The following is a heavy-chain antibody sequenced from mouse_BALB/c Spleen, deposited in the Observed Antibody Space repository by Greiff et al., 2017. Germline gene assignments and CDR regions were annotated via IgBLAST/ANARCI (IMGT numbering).Heavy chain of an antibody. D-gene: IGHD2-14*01. CDR2: ISSGSSTI. Sequence: EVQLVESGGGLVQPGGSRKLSCAASGFTFSSFGMHWVRQAPEKGLEWVAYISSGSSTIYYADTVKGRFTISRDNPKNTLFLQMTSLRSEDTAMYYCARGGYDVGYYAMDYWGQGTSVTVSS. V-gene: IGHV5-17*02. CDR3: ARGGYDVGYYAMDY. CDR1: GFTFSSFG. J-gene: IGHJ4*01.